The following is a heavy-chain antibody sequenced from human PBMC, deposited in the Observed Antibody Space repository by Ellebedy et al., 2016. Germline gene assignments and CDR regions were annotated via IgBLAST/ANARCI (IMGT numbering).Heavy chain of an antibody. D-gene: IGHD6-13*01. CDR3: ARDLPKAAAGGSPSYYFDY. CDR1: GYTFTSYD. CDR2: MNPNSGNT. V-gene: IGHV1-8*01. J-gene: IGHJ4*02. Sequence: ASVKVSCXASGYTFTSYDINWVRQATGQGLEWMGWMNPNSGNTGYAQKFQGRVTMTRDTSTSTVYMELSSLRSEDTAVYYCARDLPKAAAGGSPSYYFDYWGQGTLVTVSS.